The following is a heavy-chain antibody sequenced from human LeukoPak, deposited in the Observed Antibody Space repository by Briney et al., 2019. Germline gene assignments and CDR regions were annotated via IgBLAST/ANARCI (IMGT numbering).Heavy chain of an antibody. CDR3: AKGLYCGGDCYSFYYYYYMDV. CDR2: ISGSGGST. D-gene: IGHD2-21*02. J-gene: IGHJ6*03. Sequence: GGSLRLSCAASGFTFSSYGMSWVRQAPGKGLEWVSAISGSGGSTYYADSVKGRFTISRDNSKNTLYLQMNSLRAEDTAVYYCAKGLYCGGDCYSFYYYYYMDVWGKGTTVTVSS. CDR1: GFTFSSYG. V-gene: IGHV3-23*01.